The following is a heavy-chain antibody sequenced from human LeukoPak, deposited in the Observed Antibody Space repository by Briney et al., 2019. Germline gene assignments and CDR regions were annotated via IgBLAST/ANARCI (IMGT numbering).Heavy chain of an antibody. V-gene: IGHV3-66*02. Sequence: GGSLRLSCAASGFTFSSYSMNWVRQAPGKGLEWVSVLYSGGTTYYADSVKGRFTISRDNSKNTLYLQMNSLRAEDTAVYYCARDSNYDYWGQGTLVTVSS. CDR1: GFTFSSYS. CDR3: ARDSNYDY. CDR2: LYSGGTT. D-gene: IGHD6-13*01. J-gene: IGHJ4*02.